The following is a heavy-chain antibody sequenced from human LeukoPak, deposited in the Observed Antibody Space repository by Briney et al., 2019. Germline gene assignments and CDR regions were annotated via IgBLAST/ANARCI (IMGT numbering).Heavy chain of an antibody. CDR1: GYSISSGYY. J-gene: IGHJ5*02. Sequence: PSETLSLTCTVSGYSISSGYYCGWIRQPPGKGLEWIGSIYHSGSTYYNPSLKSRVTISVDTSKNQFSLKLSSVTAADTAVYYCARGVSGNWFDPWGQGTLVTVSS. CDR2: IYHSGST. CDR3: ARGVSGNWFDP. V-gene: IGHV4-38-2*02. D-gene: IGHD3-10*01.